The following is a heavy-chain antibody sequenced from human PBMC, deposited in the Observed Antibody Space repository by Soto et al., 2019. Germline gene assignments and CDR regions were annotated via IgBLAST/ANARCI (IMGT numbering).Heavy chain of an antibody. Sequence: EVQLLESGGGLVQPGGSLRLSCAASGFTFVDYAMNWVRQAPGKGLEWVTTLSGSGTSTYYADSVKGRFTISRDNSRNTLYLQMNSLRAEDTAGYYCAKGTSNGGWFNPFDYWGQGTLVTVSS. J-gene: IGHJ4*02. CDR2: LSGSGTST. CDR1: GFTFVDYA. CDR3: AKGTSNGGWFNPFDY. D-gene: IGHD6-19*01. V-gene: IGHV3-23*01.